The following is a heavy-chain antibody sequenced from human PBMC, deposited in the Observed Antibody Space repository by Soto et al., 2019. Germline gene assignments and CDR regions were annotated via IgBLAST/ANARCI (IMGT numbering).Heavy chain of an antibody. V-gene: IGHV5-51*01. Sequence: GESLKISCKDYGYSFTNNWIAWVRQMPGKGLEWMGSIYPGDSDTRYSPSFEGQVTISADEAIDTAYLQWSSLKASDTAMYYCAGRIASSGIASVHFGAFDIWGQGTMVTVSS. CDR3: AGRIASSGIASVHFGAFDI. CDR2: IYPGDSDT. J-gene: IGHJ3*02. CDR1: GYSFTNNW. D-gene: IGHD6-19*01.